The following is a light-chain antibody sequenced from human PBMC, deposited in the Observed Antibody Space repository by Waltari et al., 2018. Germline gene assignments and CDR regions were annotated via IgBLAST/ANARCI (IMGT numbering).Light chain of an antibody. V-gene: IGKV3-20*01. CDR2: GAS. J-gene: IGKJ1*01. CDR1: QSVSRA. Sequence: EIVLTQSPGTLSLSLGDRATVSCRACQSVSRALAWYQQKPGQAPRLLGYGASTRATGIPDSFSGSGSGTDFSLTISKLEPDDFAVYYCQHYVRVPVTFGQGTTVEI. CDR3: QHYVRVPVT.